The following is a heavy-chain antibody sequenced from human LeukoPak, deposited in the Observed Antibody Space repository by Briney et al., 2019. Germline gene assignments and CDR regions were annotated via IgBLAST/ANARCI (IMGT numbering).Heavy chain of an antibody. CDR3: AREFSSSWYRTYYYYYGMDV. V-gene: IGHV4-59*12. Sequence: SETLSLTCTVSGGSISSYYWSWIRQPPGKGLEWIGYIYYSGSTNYNPSLKSRVTISVDTSKNQFSLKLSSVTAADTAVYYCAREFSSSWYRTYYYYYGMDVWGQGTTVTVSS. CDR1: GGSISSYY. CDR2: IYYSGST. J-gene: IGHJ6*02. D-gene: IGHD6-13*01.